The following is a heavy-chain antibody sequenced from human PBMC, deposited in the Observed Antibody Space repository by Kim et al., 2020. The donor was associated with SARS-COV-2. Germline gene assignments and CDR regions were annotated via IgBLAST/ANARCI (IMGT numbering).Heavy chain of an antibody. CDR3: ANGRSSRCYYAEFQH. V-gene: IGHV3-30*18. CDR2: ISYGGSNT. J-gene: IGHJ1*01. CDR1: GFTFSSDG. D-gene: IGHD3-22*01. Sequence: GGSLRLSCAASGFTFSSDGMHWVRQAPGKGLEWVAIISYGGSNTYYADSVKGRFTISRDNSKNTLYLQMNSLRVEDTAVYYCANGRSSRCYYAEFQHWGRGPLVTVSS.